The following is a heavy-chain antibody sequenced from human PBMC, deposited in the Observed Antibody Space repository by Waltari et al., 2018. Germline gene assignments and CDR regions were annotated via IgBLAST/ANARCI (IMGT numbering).Heavy chain of an antibody. CDR1: GFTFSSYA. CDR2: IYSGGST. CDR3: AKDRPLYGSGSVHFDD. V-gene: IGHV3-23*03. D-gene: IGHD3-10*01. Sequence: EVQLLESGGGLVQPGGSLRLSCAASGFTFSSYAMSWVRQAPGKGLEWVSGIYSGGSTYYADSVKGRFTISRDNSKNTLDLQMNSLRAEDTAVYYCAKDRPLYGSGSVHFDDWGQGTLVTGSS. J-gene: IGHJ4*02.